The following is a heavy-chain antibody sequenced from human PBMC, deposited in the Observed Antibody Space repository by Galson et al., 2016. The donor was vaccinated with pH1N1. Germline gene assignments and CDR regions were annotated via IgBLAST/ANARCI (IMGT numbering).Heavy chain of an antibody. V-gene: IGHV1-18*01. Sequence: CKASGYTFNIYGISWVRQAPGQGLEWMGWISPYNGNTNYAQKFQGRVSMTTDTSSSIVYMELRSLRPDDTAVYYCARNIGYSRGYYFDFWGQGTLLTVSS. CDR3: ARNIGYSRGYYFDF. CDR1: GYTFNIYG. J-gene: IGHJ4*02. D-gene: IGHD2-15*01. CDR2: ISPYNGNT.